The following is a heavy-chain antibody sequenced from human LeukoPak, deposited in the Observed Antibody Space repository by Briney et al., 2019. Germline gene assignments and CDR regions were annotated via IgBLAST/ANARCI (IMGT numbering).Heavy chain of an antibody. CDR1: GFTVSSNY. CDR2: IYSGGST. J-gene: IGHJ4*02. Sequence: GRSLRLSCAASGFTVSSNYMSWVRQAPGKGLEWVSVIYSGGSTYYADSVKGRFTISRDNSKNTLYLQINSLRAEDTAVYYCARRARLLRYYWGQGTLVTVSS. D-gene: IGHD2-21*02. CDR3: ARRARLLRYY. V-gene: IGHV3-66*04.